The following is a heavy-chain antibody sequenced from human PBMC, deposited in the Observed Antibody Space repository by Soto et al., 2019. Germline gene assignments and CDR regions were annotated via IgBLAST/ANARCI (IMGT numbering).Heavy chain of an antibody. Sequence: GGSLRLSCAASGFTFSSYAMSWVRQAPGKGLEWVSSISSSSSYIYYADSVKGRFTISRDNAKNSLYLQMNSLRAEDTAVYYCARDAGELLNYYYGMDVWGQGTTVTVSS. V-gene: IGHV3-21*01. D-gene: IGHD1-26*01. J-gene: IGHJ6*02. CDR3: ARDAGELLNYYYGMDV. CDR2: ISSSSSYI. CDR1: GFTFSSYA.